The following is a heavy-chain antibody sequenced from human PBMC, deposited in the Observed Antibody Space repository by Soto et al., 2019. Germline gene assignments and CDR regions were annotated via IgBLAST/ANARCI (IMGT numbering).Heavy chain of an antibody. Sequence: ASVKVSCKASGGTFSSYAISWVRQAPGQGLEWMGGIIPIFGTANYAQKFQGRVTITADESTSTAYMELSSLRSEDTAVYYCARDRGCSGGSCYSDYYYYGMDVWGQGTTVTVSS. CDR3: ARDRGCSGGSCYSDYYYYGMDV. CDR1: GGTFSSYA. D-gene: IGHD2-15*01. CDR2: IIPIFGTA. J-gene: IGHJ6*02. V-gene: IGHV1-69*13.